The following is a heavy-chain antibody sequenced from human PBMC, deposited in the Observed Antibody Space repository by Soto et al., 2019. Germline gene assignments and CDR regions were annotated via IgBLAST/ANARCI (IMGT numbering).Heavy chain of an antibody. J-gene: IGHJ6*02. CDR1: GFTFSSYG. CDR3: AKEGAAAVTHYYYGMDV. Sequence: GGSLRLSCAASGFTFSSYGMHWVRQAPGKGLEWVAVISYDGSNKYYADSVKGRFTISRDNSKNTLYLQMNSLRAEDTAVYYCAKEGAAAVTHYYYGMDVWGQGTTVTVSS. D-gene: IGHD6-13*01. V-gene: IGHV3-30*18. CDR2: ISYDGSNK.